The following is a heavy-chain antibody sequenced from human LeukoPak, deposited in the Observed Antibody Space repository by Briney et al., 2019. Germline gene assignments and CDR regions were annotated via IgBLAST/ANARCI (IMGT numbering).Heavy chain of an antibody. Sequence: GGSLRLSCAASGFTFSGYWMSWVRQAPGKGLEWVANINRDGSDTQYVDSVKGRFTISRDNAKNSLYLQMNSLRAEDTAVYYCATVGSSWFYDYWGQGTLVTVSS. CDR3: ATVGSSWFYDY. V-gene: IGHV3-7*01. D-gene: IGHD6-13*01. CDR2: INRDGSDT. J-gene: IGHJ4*02. CDR1: GFTFSGYW.